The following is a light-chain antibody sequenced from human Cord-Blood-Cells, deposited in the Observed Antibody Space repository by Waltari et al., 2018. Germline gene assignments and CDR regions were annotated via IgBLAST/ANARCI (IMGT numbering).Light chain of an antibody. Sequence: QSALTQPASVSGSPGQSITISCTGTSSDVGGYNYVSWYHQPPGKAPKLRIYDVSNRPSGVSKLFSGSKSGNAASLTISGLQAEDEADYYCSSYTSSSTLVFGGGTKLTVL. CDR3: SSYTSSSTLV. J-gene: IGLJ2*01. V-gene: IGLV2-14*01. CDR1: SSDVGGYNY. CDR2: DVS.